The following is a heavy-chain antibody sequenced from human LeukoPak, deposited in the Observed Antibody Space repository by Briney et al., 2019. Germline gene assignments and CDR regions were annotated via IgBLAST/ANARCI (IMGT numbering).Heavy chain of an antibody. CDR3: AKEWTGDYGGSPYWYFDL. J-gene: IGHJ2*01. Sequence: GGSLRLSCAASGFTFSSYAMSWVRQAPGKGLEWVSAISGSGGSTYYADSVKGRFTISRDNSKNTLYLQMNSLRAEDTAVYYCAKEWTGDYGGSPYWYFDLWGRGTLVTVSS. CDR2: ISGSGGST. D-gene: IGHD4-23*01. V-gene: IGHV3-23*01. CDR1: GFTFSSYA.